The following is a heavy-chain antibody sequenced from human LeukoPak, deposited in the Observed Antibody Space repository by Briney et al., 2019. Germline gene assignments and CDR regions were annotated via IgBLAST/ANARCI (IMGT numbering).Heavy chain of an antibody. CDR1: GDSVSSNSAA. J-gene: IGHJ4*02. CDR2: TYYRSKWYN. Sequence: SRTLSLTCAISGDSVSSNSAAWNWIRQSPSRGLERLGRTYYRSKWYNDYAVSVKSRITINPDTSKNQLSLQLNSVTPEDTGVYYCARAGEYSSSSGLDYWGQGTLVTVSS. D-gene: IGHD6-6*01. V-gene: IGHV6-1*01. CDR3: ARAGEYSSSSGLDY.